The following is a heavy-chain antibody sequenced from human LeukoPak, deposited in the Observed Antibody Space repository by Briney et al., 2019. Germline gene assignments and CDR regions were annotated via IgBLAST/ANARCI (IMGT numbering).Heavy chain of an antibody. Sequence: PGGSLRLSCAASGFTFSSYSMNWVRQAPGKGLEWVSSISSSSSYIYYADSVKGRFTISRDNAKNSLYLQMNSLRAEDTAVYYCARVKPRTNVYDYWGQGTLVTVSS. CDR1: GFTFSSYS. CDR2: ISSSSSYI. J-gene: IGHJ4*02. CDR3: ARVKPRTNVYDY. D-gene: IGHD1-14*01. V-gene: IGHV3-21*01.